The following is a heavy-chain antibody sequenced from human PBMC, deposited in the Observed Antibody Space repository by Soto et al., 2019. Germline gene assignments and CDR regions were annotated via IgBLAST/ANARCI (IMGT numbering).Heavy chain of an antibody. V-gene: IGHV4-59*08. CDR2: IYYSGST. CDR3: ARHAHNEILTGYPFDY. CDR1: GGPINSYY. J-gene: IGHJ4*02. Sequence: PSETLSLTCTVSGGPINSYYWSWIRRPPGKGLEWIGYIYYSGSTNYIPSLKSRVTLSVDTSKNQFSLNLTSVTAADTAVYYCARHAHNEILTGYPFDYWGRGSLVTVSS. D-gene: IGHD3-9*01.